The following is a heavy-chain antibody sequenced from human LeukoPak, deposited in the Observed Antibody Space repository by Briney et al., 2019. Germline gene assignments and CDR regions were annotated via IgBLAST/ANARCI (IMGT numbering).Heavy chain of an antibody. V-gene: IGHV4-4*02. CDR3: WHSGYESGLDC. J-gene: IGHJ4*02. Sequence: SETLSLTCGVSGVSITSGNWWSWVRQPPGKRLEWIGEIYHSGSINYNPSLKSRVTISVDKSKNQFSLKLNSVTAADTAVYYCWHSGYESGLDCWGQGTLVTVSS. CDR1: GVSITSGNW. CDR2: IYHSGSI. D-gene: IGHD5-12*01.